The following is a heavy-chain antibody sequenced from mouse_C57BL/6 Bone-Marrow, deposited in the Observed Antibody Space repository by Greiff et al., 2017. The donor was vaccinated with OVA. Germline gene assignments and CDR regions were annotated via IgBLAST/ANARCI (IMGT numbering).Heavy chain of an antibody. Sequence: QVQLQQSGPELVKPGASVKISCKASGYAFSSSWMNWVKQRPGKGLEWIGRIYPGDGDTNYNGKFKGKATLTADKSSSTAYMQLSSLTSEDSAVYFRARHEERYYASYLDYWGQGTTLTGSS. CDR1: GYAFSSSW. CDR3: ARHEERYYASYLDY. D-gene: IGHD1-1*01. V-gene: IGHV1-82*01. J-gene: IGHJ2*01. CDR2: IYPGDGDT.